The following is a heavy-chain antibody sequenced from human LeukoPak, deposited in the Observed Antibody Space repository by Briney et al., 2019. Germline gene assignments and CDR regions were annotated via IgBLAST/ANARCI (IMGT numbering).Heavy chain of an antibody. CDR3: ARDRGAYCGGDCYLGFDY. J-gene: IGHJ4*01. CDR2: IAGSSGYI. Sequence: PGGSLRLSCAASGYTFSSYTMNWVRQAPGKGLEWVSSIAGSSGYISYADSVKGRFTISRDNAKKSLYLQMTSLTAEDTAVYYCARDRGAYCGGDCYLGFDYWGRGTLVTVSS. CDR1: GYTFSSYT. V-gene: IGHV3-21*01. D-gene: IGHD2-21*02.